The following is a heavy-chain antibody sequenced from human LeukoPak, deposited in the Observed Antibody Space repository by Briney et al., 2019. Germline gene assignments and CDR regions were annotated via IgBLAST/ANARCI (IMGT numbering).Heavy chain of an antibody. Sequence: SETLSLTCTVSGGPLTNGDYYWSWLRQPPGKGLEWIGYIYHSGSTSFNPSLGSRLTISVDTSRNQFSLRLTSVTAADTALYYCARTATYTVASIDWGQGTLVTVSS. CDR2: IYHSGST. J-gene: IGHJ4*02. CDR1: GGPLTNGDYY. D-gene: IGHD5-12*01. V-gene: IGHV4-30-4*01. CDR3: ARTATYTVASID.